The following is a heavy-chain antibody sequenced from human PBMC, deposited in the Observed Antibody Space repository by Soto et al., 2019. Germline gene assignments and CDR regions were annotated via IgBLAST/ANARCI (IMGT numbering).Heavy chain of an antibody. CDR1: GFAFSTYV. J-gene: IGHJ4*02. CDR2: ISDSGGST. Sequence: EVQLLESGGRLVQPGGSLRLSCAASGFAFSTYVMSWVRQAPGKGLEWVSGISDSGGSTYYADSVKGRFTISRDNSKNTLYLQMNSLRAEDTAVYYCARMELVSDYWGQGTLVTVSS. CDR3: ARMELVSDY. D-gene: IGHD1-7*01. V-gene: IGHV3-23*01.